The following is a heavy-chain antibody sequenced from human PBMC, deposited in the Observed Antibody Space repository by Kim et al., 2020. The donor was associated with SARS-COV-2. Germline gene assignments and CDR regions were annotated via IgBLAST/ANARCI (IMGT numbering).Heavy chain of an antibody. CDR3: ANNVAAAGTFLSA. V-gene: IGHV4-39*01. Sequence: TPPLKSRVTISVDTSKTQFSRKLSSVTAADTAVYYCANNVAAAGTFLSAWGQGTLVAVSS. J-gene: IGHJ5*02. D-gene: IGHD6-13*01.